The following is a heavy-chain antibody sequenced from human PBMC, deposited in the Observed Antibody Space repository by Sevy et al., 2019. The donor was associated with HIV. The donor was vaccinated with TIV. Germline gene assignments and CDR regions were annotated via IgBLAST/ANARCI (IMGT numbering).Heavy chain of an antibody. CDR1: GGSISSYY. CDR3: ATVHRGVGAFGPYYYYGMDV. V-gene: IGHV4-59*13. D-gene: IGHD1-26*01. J-gene: IGHJ6*02. Sequence: SETLSLTCTVSGGSISSYYWSWIRQPPGKGLEWIGYIYYSGSTNYNPSLKSRVTISVDTSKNQFSLKLSSVTAADTAVYYCATVHRGVGAFGPYYYYGMDVWGQGTTVTVSS. CDR2: IYYSGST.